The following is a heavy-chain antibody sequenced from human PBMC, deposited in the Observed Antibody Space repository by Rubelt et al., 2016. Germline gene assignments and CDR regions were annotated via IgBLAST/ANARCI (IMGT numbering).Heavy chain of an antibody. Sequence: EVQLVESGGGLVQPGGSLRLSCAASGFTFSSYEMNWVRQAPGKGLEWVSYISSSGSTIYYADSVKGRFTISRDNAKNSLYLQMNSLRAEDTAGYYCARVIRYYDSSGYYYYYYGMDVWGQGTTVTVSS. J-gene: IGHJ6*02. CDR1: GFTFSSYE. CDR2: ISSSGSTI. CDR3: ARVIRYYDSSGYYYYYYGMDV. D-gene: IGHD3-22*01. V-gene: IGHV3-48*03.